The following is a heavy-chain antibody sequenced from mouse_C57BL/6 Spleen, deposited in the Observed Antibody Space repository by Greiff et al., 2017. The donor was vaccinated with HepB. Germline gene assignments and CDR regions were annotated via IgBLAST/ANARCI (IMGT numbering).Heavy chain of an antibody. CDR2: ISYSGST. J-gene: IGHJ1*03. CDR1: GYSITSDY. CDR3: ARYPYYYGSSYRYFDV. Sequence: DVKLQESGPGLAKPSQTLSLTCSVTGYSITSDYWNWIRKFPGNKLEYMGYISYSGSTYYNPSLKSRISITRDTSKNQYYLQLNSVTTEDTATYYCARYPYYYGSSYRYFDVWGTGTTVTVSS. D-gene: IGHD1-1*01. V-gene: IGHV3-8*01.